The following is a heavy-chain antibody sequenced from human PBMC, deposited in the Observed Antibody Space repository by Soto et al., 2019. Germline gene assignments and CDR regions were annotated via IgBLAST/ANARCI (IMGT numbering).Heavy chain of an antibody. Sequence: EVQLVESGGGLVKPGGSLRLSCAASGFTFSNAWMNWVRQAPGKGLEWVGRIKSKTDGGTTDYAAPVKGRFTISRDDYKNTLYLQMNSLKTEDTAVYYCTTDTYYDFWSGYYSYGMDVWGQGTTVTVSS. CDR1: GFTFSNAW. CDR3: TTDTYYDFWSGYYSYGMDV. V-gene: IGHV3-15*07. J-gene: IGHJ6*02. D-gene: IGHD3-3*01. CDR2: IKSKTDGGTT.